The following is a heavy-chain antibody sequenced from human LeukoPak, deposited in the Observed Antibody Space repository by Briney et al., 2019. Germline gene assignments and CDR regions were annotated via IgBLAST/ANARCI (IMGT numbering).Heavy chain of an antibody. J-gene: IGHJ6*02. Sequence: ASVKVSCKASGGTFSSYAISWVRRAPGQGLEWMGRIIPILGIANYAQKFQGRVTITADKSTSTAYMELSSLRSEDTAVYYCARAGTMVRGVIVDFYGMDVWGQGTTVTVSS. V-gene: IGHV1-69*04. CDR3: ARAGTMVRGVIVDFYGMDV. CDR2: IIPILGIA. D-gene: IGHD3-10*01. CDR1: GGTFSSYA.